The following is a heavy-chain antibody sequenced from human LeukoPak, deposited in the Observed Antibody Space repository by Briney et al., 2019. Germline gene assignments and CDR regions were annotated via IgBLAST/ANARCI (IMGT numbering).Heavy chain of an antibody. J-gene: IGHJ6*03. D-gene: IGHD3-3*01. CDR2: IKQDGSEK. CDR3: ARVGSGSYDFWSGFSNYYYYMDV. Sequence: GGSLRLSCAASGFTFSSYAMSWVRQAPGKGLEWVANIKQDGSEKYYVDSVKGRFTISRDNAKNSLYLQMNSLRAEDTAVYYCARVGSGSYDFWSGFSNYYYYMDVWGKGTTVTVSS. V-gene: IGHV3-7*01. CDR1: GFTFSSYA.